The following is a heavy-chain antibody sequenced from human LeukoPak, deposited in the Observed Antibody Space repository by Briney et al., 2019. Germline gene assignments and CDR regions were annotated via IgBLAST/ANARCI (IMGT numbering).Heavy chain of an antibody. CDR1: GGSISRGGYS. D-gene: IGHD2-15*01. CDR2: IYHSGST. J-gene: IGHJ3*02. V-gene: IGHV4-30-2*01. Sequence: TLSLTCAVSGGSISRGGYSWSWIRQPPGKGLEWIGYIYHSGSTYYNPSLKSRVTISVDTSKNQFSLKLSSVTAADTAVYYCAGSGGSSARVNAFDIWGQGTMVTVSS. CDR3: AGSGGSSARVNAFDI.